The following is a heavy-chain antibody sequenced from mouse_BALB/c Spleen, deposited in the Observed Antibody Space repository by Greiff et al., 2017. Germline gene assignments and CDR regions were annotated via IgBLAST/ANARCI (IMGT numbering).Heavy chain of an antibody. Sequence: EVQVVESGPGLVKPSQSLSLTCSVTGYSITSGYYWNWIRQFPGNKLEWMGYISYDGSNNYNPSLKNRISITRDTSKNQFFLKLNSVTTEDTATYYCASGRGGYSFAYWGQGTLVTVSA. J-gene: IGHJ3*01. CDR2: ISYDGSN. CDR3: ASGRGGYSFAY. D-gene: IGHD2-3*01. CDR1: GYSITSGYY. V-gene: IGHV3-6*02.